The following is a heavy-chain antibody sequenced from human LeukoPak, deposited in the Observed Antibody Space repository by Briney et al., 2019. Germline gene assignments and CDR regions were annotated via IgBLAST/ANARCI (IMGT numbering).Heavy chain of an antibody. CDR1: GGSFSGYY. J-gene: IGHJ2*01. V-gene: IGHV4-34*01. CDR2: INHSGST. CDR3: ARLAVAGTGSSDL. Sequence: SETLSLTCAVYGGSFSGYYWSWIRQPPGKGLEWIGEINHSGSTNYNPSLKSRVTISVDTSKTQFSLKLSSVTAADTAVYYCARLAVAGTGSSDLWGRGTLVTVSS. D-gene: IGHD6-19*01.